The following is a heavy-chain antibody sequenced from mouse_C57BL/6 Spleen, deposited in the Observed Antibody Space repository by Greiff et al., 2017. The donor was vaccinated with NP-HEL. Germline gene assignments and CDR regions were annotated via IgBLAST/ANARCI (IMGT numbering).Heavy chain of an antibody. J-gene: IGHJ2*01. CDR2: IYPGSGST. Sequence: VQLQQSGAELVKPGASVKLSCKASGYTFTSYWITWVKQRPGQGLAWIGDIYPGSGSTNYNEKFKSKATLTVDTSSSTAYMQLSSLTSEDSAVYYCARGDYGYWGQGTTLTVAS. CDR1: GYTFTSYW. D-gene: IGHD2-4*01. V-gene: IGHV1-55*01. CDR3: ARGDYGY.